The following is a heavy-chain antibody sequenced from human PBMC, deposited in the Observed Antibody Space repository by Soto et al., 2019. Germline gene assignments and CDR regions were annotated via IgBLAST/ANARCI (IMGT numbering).Heavy chain of an antibody. J-gene: IGHJ4*02. CDR3: ARGGITGTWGLLDY. CDR2: IYHSGST. Sequence: QLQLQESGSGLVKPSQTLSLTCAVSGGSISSGGYSWSWIRQPPGKGLEWIGYIYHSGSTYYNPSLRSRVTISVDRSQNQFSLNLSSVTAADTAVYYCARGGITGTWGLLDYWGQGTLVTVSS. CDR1: GGSISSGGYS. V-gene: IGHV4-30-2*01. D-gene: IGHD1-20*01.